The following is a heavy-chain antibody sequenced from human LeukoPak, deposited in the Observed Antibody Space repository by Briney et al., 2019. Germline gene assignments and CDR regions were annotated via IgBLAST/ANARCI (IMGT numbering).Heavy chain of an antibody. D-gene: IGHD1-26*01. CDR1: GGTFSSYA. J-gene: IGHJ4*02. Sequence: SVTVSCKASGGTFSSYAISWVRQAPGQGLEWMGGIIPIFGTANYAQKFQGRVTITADESTSTAYMELSSLRSEDTAVYYCAMASGSYYGNFDYWGQGTLVTVSS. CDR3: AMASGSYYGNFDY. V-gene: IGHV1-69*13. CDR2: IIPIFGTA.